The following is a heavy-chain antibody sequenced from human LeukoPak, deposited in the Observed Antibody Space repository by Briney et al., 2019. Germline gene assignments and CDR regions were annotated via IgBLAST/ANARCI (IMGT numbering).Heavy chain of an antibody. CDR3: ARHAVVPPTLGGGGFFDY. V-gene: IGHV4-59*01. J-gene: IGHJ4*02. CDR1: GGSISSYY. Sequence: PSETLSLTCTVSGGSISSYYWSWIRQPPGKGLEWIGYIYYSGSTNYNPSLKSRVTISVDTSKNQFSLKLSSVTAADTAVYYCARHAVVPPTLGGGGFFDYWGQGILVTVSS. D-gene: IGHD2-15*01. CDR2: IYYSGST.